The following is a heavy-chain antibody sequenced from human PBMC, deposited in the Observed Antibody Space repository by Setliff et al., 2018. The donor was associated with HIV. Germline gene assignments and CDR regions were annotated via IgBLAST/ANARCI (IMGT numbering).Heavy chain of an antibody. CDR2: VSHTGYT. J-gene: IGHJ3*02. CDR3: ARDKGRPHYYDDTGSYRSDALDI. CDR1: GGAFSGYY. Sequence: PSETLSLTCAVYGGAFSGYYWTWIRQSPGRGLEWIGYVSHTGYTYYNPSLKSRVDMSLDISKNQFSLNVSFVTAADTAVYYCARDKGRPHYYDDTGSYRSDALDIWGQGTMVTVSS. D-gene: IGHD3-22*01. V-gene: IGHV4-34*01.